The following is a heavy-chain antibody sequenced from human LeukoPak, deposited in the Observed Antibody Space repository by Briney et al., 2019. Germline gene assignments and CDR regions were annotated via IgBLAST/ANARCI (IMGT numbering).Heavy chain of an antibody. D-gene: IGHD3-22*01. CDR2: IYYSENT. CDR3: VRAKYYDSSGYYFVHAFDI. CDR1: GGSVSSFY. V-gene: IGHV4-59*02. J-gene: IGHJ3*02. Sequence: SETLSLACTVSGGSVSSFYWSWIRRPPGKGLEWIGYIYYSENTNYNPSLKGRVSISADTSKNQFSLRLSSVTAADTAIYYCVRAKYYDSSGYYFVHAFDIWGQGTMVTVSS.